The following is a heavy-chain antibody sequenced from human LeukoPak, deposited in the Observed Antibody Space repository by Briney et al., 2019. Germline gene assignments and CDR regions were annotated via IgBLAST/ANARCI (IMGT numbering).Heavy chain of an antibody. J-gene: IGHJ5*02. CDR3: ARGLGTYWGKDFLNWFDP. CDR1: GYTFTSFG. Sequence: GASVKGSCKASGYTFTSFGISWVRQATGQGLEWMGWMNPNSGNTGYAQKFQGRVTITRNTSLSTAYMELTSLKSEDTAVYYCARGLGTYWGKDFLNWFDPWGQGTLVTVSS. D-gene: IGHD3-16*01. V-gene: IGHV1-8*02. CDR2: MNPNSGNT.